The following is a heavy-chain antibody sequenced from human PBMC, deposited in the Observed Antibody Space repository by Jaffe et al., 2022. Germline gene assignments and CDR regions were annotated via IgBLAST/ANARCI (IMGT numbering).Heavy chain of an antibody. J-gene: IGHJ4*02. D-gene: IGHD3-3*01. CDR2: IYWNDDK. V-gene: IGHV2-5*01. Sequence: QITLKESGPTLVKPTQTLTLTCTFSGFSLSTSGVGVGWIRQPPGKALEWLALIYWNDDKRYSPSLKSRLTITKDTSKNQVVLTMTNMDPVDTATYYCAHSLSDYDFWSGYPSYFDYWGQGTLVTVSS. CDR3: AHSLSDYDFWSGYPSYFDY. CDR1: GFSLSTSGVG.